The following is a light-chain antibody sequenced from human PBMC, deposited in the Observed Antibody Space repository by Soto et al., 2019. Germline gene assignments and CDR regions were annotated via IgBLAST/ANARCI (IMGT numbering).Light chain of an antibody. CDR3: QSYDSSLSGSYVV. Sequence: QLVLTQPPSVSGAPGQRVTISCTGSSSNIGAGYDVHWYQQLPGTAPKLLIYGNSNRPSGVPDRFSGSKSGTSASLAITGLQAEYEADYYCQSYDSSLSGSYVVFGGGTKLTVL. CDR2: GNS. CDR1: SSNIGAGYD. J-gene: IGLJ2*01. V-gene: IGLV1-40*01.